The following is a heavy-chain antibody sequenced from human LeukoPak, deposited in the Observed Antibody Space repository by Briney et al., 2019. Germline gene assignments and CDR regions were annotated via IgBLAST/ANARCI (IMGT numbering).Heavy chain of an antibody. CDR1: GFTFSSYS. J-gene: IGHJ1*01. CDR3: AREGDCSGGSCYSGYFQH. CDR2: ISYDGSNK. V-gene: IGHV3-30*04. Sequence: GGSLRLSCAASGFTFSSYSMHWVRQAPGKGLEWVAVISYDGSNKYYADSVKGRFTISRDNSKNTLYLQMNSLRAEDTAVYYCAREGDCSGGSCYSGYFQHWGQGTLVTVSS. D-gene: IGHD2-15*01.